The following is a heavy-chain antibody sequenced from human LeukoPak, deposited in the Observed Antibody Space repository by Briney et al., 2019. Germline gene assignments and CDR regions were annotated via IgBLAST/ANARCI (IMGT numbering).Heavy chain of an antibody. CDR3: ARRASARYGDFDY. Sequence: GESLKISCKGSEYSFTSYWIGWVRQMPGKGLEWMGIINPGDSDTRYSPSFQGQVTISVDKSISTAYLQWSSLKASDTAMYYCARRASARYGDFDYWGPGTLVTVSS. CDR2: INPGDSDT. D-gene: IGHD4/OR15-4a*01. CDR1: EYSFTSYW. V-gene: IGHV5-51*01. J-gene: IGHJ4*02.